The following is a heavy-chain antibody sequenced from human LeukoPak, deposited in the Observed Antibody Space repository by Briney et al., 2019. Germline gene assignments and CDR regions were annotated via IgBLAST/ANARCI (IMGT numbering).Heavy chain of an antibody. V-gene: IGHV1-2*02. J-gene: IGHJ6*03. CDR1: GYTFTAYY. CDR2: INPNSGAT. CDR3: ARVPGTSYYYYYMDV. Sequence: ASVKFSCKASGYTFTAYYIHWVRQAPGQGLEWMGWINPNSGATNYAQKFQGRVTMTRDTSITTGYMELSSLRSDDTAVYYCARVPGTSYYYYYMDVWGKGTTVTVSS.